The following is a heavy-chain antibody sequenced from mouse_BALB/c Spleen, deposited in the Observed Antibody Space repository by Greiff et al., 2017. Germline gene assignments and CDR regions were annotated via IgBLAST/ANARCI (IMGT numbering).Heavy chain of an antibody. J-gene: IGHJ2*01. V-gene: IGHV5-17*02. CDR3: ARDGNSHFDY. CDR1: GFTFSSFG. CDR2: ISSGSSTI. Sequence: DVHLVESGGGLVQPGGSRKLSCAASGFTFSSFGMHWVRQAPEKGLEWVAYISSGSSTIYYADTVKGRFTISRDNPKNTLFLQMTSLRSEDTAMYYCARDGNSHFDYWGQGTTLTDSS. D-gene: IGHD2-1*01.